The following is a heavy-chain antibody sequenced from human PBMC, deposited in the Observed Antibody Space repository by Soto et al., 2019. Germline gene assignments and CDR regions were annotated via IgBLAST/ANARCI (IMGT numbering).Heavy chain of an antibody. Sequence: EVQLLESGGGLVQSGGSLRLSCAASGLNFASYAMTWIRQAPGKGLEWVSATSGDAANTQYADSVKGRFTMSRDNSKTTQYLQINSLRADDTAVYLCAKYITVATRFFDLWGRGTLVTVS. CDR3: AKYITVATRFFDL. J-gene: IGHJ2*01. V-gene: IGHV3-23*01. CDR1: GLNFASYA. CDR2: TSGDAANT. D-gene: IGHD2-15*01.